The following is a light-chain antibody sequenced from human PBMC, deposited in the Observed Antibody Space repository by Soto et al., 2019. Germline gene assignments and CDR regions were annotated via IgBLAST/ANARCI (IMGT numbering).Light chain of an antibody. CDR1: QSVSSY. CDR3: QQRSNWPPIWT. J-gene: IGKJ1*01. V-gene: IGKV3-11*01. CDR2: DAS. Sequence: EIVLTQSPATLSLSPGERATLSCRASQSVSSYLAWYQQKPGQAPRLLIYDASNRATGIPARFSGSGSGTDFTLTISSLEPEDFAVYYCQQRSNWPPIWTFGQGTKVEL.